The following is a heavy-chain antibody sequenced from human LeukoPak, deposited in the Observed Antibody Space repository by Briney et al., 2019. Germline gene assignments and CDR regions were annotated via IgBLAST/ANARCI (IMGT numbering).Heavy chain of an antibody. D-gene: IGHD3-9*01. J-gene: IGHJ5*02. V-gene: IGHV1-2*04. CDR1: GYTFTGYY. CDR2: INPNSGGT. CDR3: AREVYDILTGYSKGFGFDP. Sequence: GASVKVSCKASGYTFTGYYMHWVRQAPGQGLEWMGWINPNSGGTNYAQRFQGWVTMTRDTSISTAYMELSRLRSDDTAVYYCAREVYDILTGYSKGFGFDPWGQGTLVTVSS.